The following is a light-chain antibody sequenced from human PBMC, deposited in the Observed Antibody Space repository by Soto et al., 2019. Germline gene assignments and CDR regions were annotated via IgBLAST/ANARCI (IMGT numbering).Light chain of an antibody. J-gene: IGLJ2*01. CDR3: CSYAGSYINVV. CDR1: SSDVGGYNY. V-gene: IGLV2-11*01. Sequence: QSALTQPRSVSGSPGQSVTISCTGTSSDVGGYNYVSWYQQHPGKAPKLMIYDVSKRPSGVPDRFSGSKSGNTASLTISGLQAEDEDDYYCCSYAGSYINVVFGGGTQLTVL. CDR2: DVS.